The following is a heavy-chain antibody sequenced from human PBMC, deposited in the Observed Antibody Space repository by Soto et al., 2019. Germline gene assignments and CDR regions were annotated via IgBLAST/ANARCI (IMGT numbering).Heavy chain of an antibody. CDR3: ARDINYKIDL. CDR2: FSGGGGGT. CDR1: GFTFANYA. Sequence: PGGSLRLSCTASGFTFANYAMHWVRQAPGKGLEWVSCFSGGGGGTAYADSVKGRFTISRDNAKNTVYLQMNSMRVEDEAVDDCARDINYKIDLWGQVTLVTVSS. V-gene: IGHV3-23*01. D-gene: IGHD4-4*01. J-gene: IGHJ5*02.